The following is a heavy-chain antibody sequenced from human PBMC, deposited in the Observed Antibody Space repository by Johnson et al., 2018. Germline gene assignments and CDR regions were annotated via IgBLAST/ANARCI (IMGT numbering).Heavy chain of an antibody. CDR2: IIPILGAA. J-gene: IGHJ6*02. Sequence: QVQLVQSGAEVKKPGSSVKVSCKASGGTFSSYASSWVRQAPGQGLEWMGGIIPILGAAEYAEKFQGRVTITADESTSTAYMERRGLRSEDTAVYYCARGGGYDFWSGAYYYGMDVWGQGTTVTVAS. CDR3: ARGGGYDFWSGAYYYGMDV. CDR1: GGTFSSYA. V-gene: IGHV1-69*01. D-gene: IGHD3-3*01.